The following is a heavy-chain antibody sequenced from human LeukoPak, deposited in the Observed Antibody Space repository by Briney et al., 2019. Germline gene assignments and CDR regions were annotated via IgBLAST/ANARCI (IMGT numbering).Heavy chain of an antibody. Sequence: TLSLTCTVSGGSISSYYWSWIRQPPGKGLEWIGYIYYSGSTNYNPSLKSRVTISVDTSKNQFSLELSSVTAADTAVYYCARDHPYNWNYFDYRGQGTLVTVSS. J-gene: IGHJ4*02. CDR3: ARDHPYNWNYFDY. V-gene: IGHV4-59*01. CDR2: IYYSGST. D-gene: IGHD1-20*01. CDR1: GGSISSYY.